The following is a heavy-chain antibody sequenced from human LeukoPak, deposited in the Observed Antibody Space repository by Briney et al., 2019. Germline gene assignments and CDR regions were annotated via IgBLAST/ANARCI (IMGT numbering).Heavy chain of an antibody. CDR3: STDSPTGFDH. D-gene: IGHD2-8*02. J-gene: IGHJ4*02. CDR2: IYHTGST. V-gene: IGHV4-59*01. CDR1: GASIRRYY. Sequence: SETLSLTCTVSGASIRRYYWSWTRQTPGKGLEWTGYIYHTGSTKYNPSLKSRVTISIDTSKNHFSLTLTSVTAADTAVYYCSTDSPTGFDHWGQGALVTVSS.